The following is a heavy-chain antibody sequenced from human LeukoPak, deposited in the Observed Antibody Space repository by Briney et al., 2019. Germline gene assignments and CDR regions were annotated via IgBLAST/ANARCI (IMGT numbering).Heavy chain of an antibody. Sequence: SETRSLTCAVYDGSFSGYYWRWIRQPPGKWLEWIGEINHSGSTNYNPSLKSRVTISLDTSKSQFSLKVRYVTAADTAVYYCARGLNDSWTGENYWGQGTLVTVSS. CDR3: ARGLNDSWTGENY. CDR1: DGSFSGYY. V-gene: IGHV4-34*01. CDR2: INHSGST. J-gene: IGHJ4*02. D-gene: IGHD3-3*01.